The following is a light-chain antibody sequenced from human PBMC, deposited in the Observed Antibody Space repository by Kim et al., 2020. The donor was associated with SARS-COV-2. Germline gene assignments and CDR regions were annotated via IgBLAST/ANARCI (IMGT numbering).Light chain of an antibody. J-gene: IGLJ3*02. CDR3: ATWDETLNGWV. CDR2: TNN. CDR1: TSNIGSFT. Sequence: QSVLTQPPSASGAPGQTVTISCSGSTSNIGSFTVNWYQHVPGTAPQIVMYTNNQRPSAVPDRFSGSRSGTSASLAISGLQSEDEADYYCATWDETLNGWVFGGGTQLTVL. V-gene: IGLV1-44*01.